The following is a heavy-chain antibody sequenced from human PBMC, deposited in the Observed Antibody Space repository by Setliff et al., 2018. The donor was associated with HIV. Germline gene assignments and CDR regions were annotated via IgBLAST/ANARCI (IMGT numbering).Heavy chain of an antibody. Sequence: SETLSLTCAVYGGSFNGYYWSWIRQPPGKGLEWIGEINHSGSTNYNPSLKSRVTMSVDKSKNQFSLRLSSVTAADTAVYYCARARRAGSGPKYFQHWGQGTLVTISS. CDR2: INHSGST. CDR1: GGSFNGYY. J-gene: IGHJ1*01. V-gene: IGHV4-34*01. D-gene: IGHD2-15*01. CDR3: ARARRAGSGPKYFQH.